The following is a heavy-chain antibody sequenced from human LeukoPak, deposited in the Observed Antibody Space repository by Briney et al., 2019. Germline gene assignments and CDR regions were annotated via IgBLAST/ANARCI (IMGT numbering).Heavy chain of an antibody. CDR3: ARYVADTAMVTANYYYYMDV. D-gene: IGHD5-18*01. V-gene: IGHV4-39*07. Sequence: SETLSLTCTVSGGSISSSSYYWGWIRQPPGKGLEWIGSIYYSGSTYYNPSLKSRVTISVDTSKNQFSLKLSSVTAADTAVYYCARYVADTAMVTANYYYYMDVWGKGTTVTVSS. CDR2: IYYSGST. CDR1: GGSISSSSYY. J-gene: IGHJ6*03.